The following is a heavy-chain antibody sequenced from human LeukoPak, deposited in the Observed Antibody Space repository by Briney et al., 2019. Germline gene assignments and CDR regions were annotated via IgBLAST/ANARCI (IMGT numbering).Heavy chain of an antibody. J-gene: IGHJ4*02. V-gene: IGHV3-21*01. D-gene: IGHD1-1*01. CDR3: ARVAKERVGGVYYFDY. Sequence: GGSLRLSCAASGFTFSSYSMNWVRQAPGKGLEWVSSISSSSSYIYYADSVKGRFTISRENAKNSLYLQMNSLRAGDTAVYYCARVAKERVGGVYYFDYWGQGTLATVSS. CDR1: GFTFSSYS. CDR2: ISSSSSYI.